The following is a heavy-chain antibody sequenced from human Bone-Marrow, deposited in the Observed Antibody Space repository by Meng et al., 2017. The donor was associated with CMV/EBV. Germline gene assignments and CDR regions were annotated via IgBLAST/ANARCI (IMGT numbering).Heavy chain of an antibody. CDR1: GGSFSGSY. J-gene: IGHJ4*02. V-gene: IGHV4-34*01. Sequence: GRRQQWGPGLLKPSGPLALTGAVYGGSFSGSYWSWLRQPPGKGLEWIGEINHSGSTNYNPSLKSRVTISVDTSKNQFSLKLSSVTAADTAVYYCARGVDYYDSSGYYYWGQGTLVTVSS. CDR3: ARGVDYYDSSGYYY. CDR2: INHSGST. D-gene: IGHD3-22*01.